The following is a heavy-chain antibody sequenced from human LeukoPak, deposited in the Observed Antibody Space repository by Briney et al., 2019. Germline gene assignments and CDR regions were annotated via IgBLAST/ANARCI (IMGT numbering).Heavy chain of an antibody. CDR2: INPGGANT. Sequence: GASVKVSCKASGYTFTNYYVHWVRQAPGQGLEWMGLINPGGANTNYAQNFQGRVTITADKSTSTAYMELSSLRSEDTAVYYCATPLGSIAARGTRASYYMDVWGKGTTVTVSS. V-gene: IGHV1-46*01. CDR3: ATPLGSIAARGTRASYYMDV. CDR1: GYTFTNYY. J-gene: IGHJ6*03. D-gene: IGHD6-6*01.